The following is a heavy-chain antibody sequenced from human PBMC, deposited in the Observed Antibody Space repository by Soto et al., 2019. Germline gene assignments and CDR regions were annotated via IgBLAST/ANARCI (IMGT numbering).Heavy chain of an antibody. J-gene: IGHJ5*02. CDR3: ARDRLANWFDP. CDR2: IYYSGST. V-gene: IGHV4-59*01. CDR1: GGSISSYY. D-gene: IGHD3-9*01. Sequence: SETLYLTCTVSGGSISSYYWNWIRQPPGKGLEWIGYIYYSGSTKYNPSLKSRVTISVDTSKNQFSLKLSSVTAADTAVYYCARDRLANWFDPWGQGTLVTVSS.